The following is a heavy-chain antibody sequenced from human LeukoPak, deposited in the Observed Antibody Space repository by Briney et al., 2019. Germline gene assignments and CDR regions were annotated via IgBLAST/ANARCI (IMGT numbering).Heavy chain of an antibody. CDR3: ARGLYDFWSGYYSGVDY. CDR1: GYTFTSYD. CDR2: MNPNSGNT. J-gene: IGHJ4*02. V-gene: IGHV1-8*01. D-gene: IGHD3-3*01. Sequence: ASVKVSCKASGYTFTSYDINWLRQATGQGLEWMGWMNPNSGNTGYAQKFQGRVTMTRNTSISTAYMELSSLRSEDTAVYYCARGLYDFWSGYYSGVDYWGQGTLVTVSS.